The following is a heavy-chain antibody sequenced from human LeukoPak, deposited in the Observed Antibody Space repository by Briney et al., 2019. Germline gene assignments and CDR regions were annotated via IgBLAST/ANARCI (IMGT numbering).Heavy chain of an antibody. CDR1: GGSISSSSYY. CDR3: ARGPYGSGSYDY. V-gene: IGHV4-39*07. J-gene: IGHJ4*02. CDR2: IYYSGST. Sequence: PSETLSLTCTLSGGSISSSSYYWGWIRQPPGKGLEWIGSIYYSGSTYYNPSLKSRVTISVDTSKNQFSLKLSSVTAADTAVYYCARGPYGSGSYDYWGQGTLVTVSS. D-gene: IGHD3-10*01.